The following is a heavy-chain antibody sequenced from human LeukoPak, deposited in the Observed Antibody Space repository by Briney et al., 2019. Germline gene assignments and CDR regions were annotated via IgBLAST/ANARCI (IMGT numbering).Heavy chain of an antibody. D-gene: IGHD4-17*01. V-gene: IGHV4-30-2*01. CDR2: IYHSGST. J-gene: IGHJ5*02. CDR3: ARFYGDYENWFAP. Sequence: PSETLSLTCAVSGGSISSGGYSWSWIRQPPGKGLEWIGYIYHSGSTYYNPSLKSRVTISVDRSKNQFSLKLSSVTAADTAVYYCARFYGDYENWFAPWGQGALVTVSS. CDR1: GGSISSGGYS.